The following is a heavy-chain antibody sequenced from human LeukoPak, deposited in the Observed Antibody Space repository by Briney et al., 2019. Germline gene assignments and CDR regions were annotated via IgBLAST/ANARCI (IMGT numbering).Heavy chain of an antibody. J-gene: IGHJ5*02. CDR1: GFTFDDYG. V-gene: IGHV3-20*04. CDR2: FNWNGGST. Sequence: PGGPLRLSCAASGFTFDDYGMSWVRQAPGKGLEWVSGFNWNGGSTGYADSVKGRFTISRDNAKNSLYLQMNSLRAEDTAVYYCARDSERITMVRGENWFDPWGQGTLVTVSS. D-gene: IGHD3-10*01. CDR3: ARDSERITMVRGENWFDP.